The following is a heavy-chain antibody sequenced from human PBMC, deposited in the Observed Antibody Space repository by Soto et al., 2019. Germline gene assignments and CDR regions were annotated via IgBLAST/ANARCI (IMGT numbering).Heavy chain of an antibody. CDR2: IYHSGST. CDR1: GGSISSSNW. D-gene: IGHD3-3*02. V-gene: IGHV4-4*02. J-gene: IGHJ3*02. Sequence: QVQLQESGPGLVKPSGILSLTCAVSGGSISSSNWWSWVRQPPGKVLEWIGEIYHSGSTNYNPSLMSRVTISVDMSKNQFFLKLSSVTAADTAVYYCARVLENDAFDIWGQGTMVTVSS. CDR3: ARVLENDAFDI.